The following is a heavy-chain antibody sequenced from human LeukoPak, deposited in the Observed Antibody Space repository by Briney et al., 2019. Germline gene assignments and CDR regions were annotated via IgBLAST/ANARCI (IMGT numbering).Heavy chain of an antibody. Sequence: GGSLRLSCAASGFTFSNYAMSWVRQAPGKGLEWVSAISGSGGSTYYADSVKGRFTISRDNSKNTLYLQMNSLRAEDTAVYYCAKASSGYYYPNWYFDLWGRGPLVTVSS. CDR3: AKASSGYYYPNWYFDL. CDR2: ISGSGGST. J-gene: IGHJ2*01. V-gene: IGHV3-23*01. CDR1: GFTFSNYA. D-gene: IGHD3-22*01.